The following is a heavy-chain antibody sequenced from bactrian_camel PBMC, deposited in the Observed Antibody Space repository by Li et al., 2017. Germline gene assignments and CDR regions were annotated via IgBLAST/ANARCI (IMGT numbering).Heavy chain of an antibody. J-gene: IGHJ4*01. D-gene: IGHD1*01. V-gene: IGHV3S1*01. Sequence: HVQLVESGGGSVQTGGSLRVTCVLSGPIYSGYCLGWFRQAPGKEPEGVAALDVDGSTHYADSVQGRFSISRDNAKNTLCLQMNSLKPEDTAVYYCAAVTSPPRKRPGVVGGCGFNYNSWGQGTQVTVS. CDR1: GPIYSGYC. CDR3: AAVTSPPRKRPGVVGGCGFNYNS. CDR2: LDVDGST.